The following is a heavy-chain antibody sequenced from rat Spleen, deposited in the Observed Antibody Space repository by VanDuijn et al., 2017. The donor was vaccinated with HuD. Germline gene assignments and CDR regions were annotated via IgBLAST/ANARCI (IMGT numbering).Heavy chain of an antibody. V-gene: IGHV2-1*01. CDR1: XFSXXXYT. CDR2: IWNDGST. D-gene: IGHD1-11*01. CDR3: TRTYGGYTSHWFAF. Sequence: QVXXKESGPXXXQPXXXLSXXCTXXXFSXXXYTXXWVXQAPGKGLEWMGGIWNDGSTNYNSARKSRLNISRDTSKSQVFLKMNNLQTEDTAIYFCTRTYGGYTSHWFAFWGQGTLVTVSS. J-gene: IGHJ3*01.